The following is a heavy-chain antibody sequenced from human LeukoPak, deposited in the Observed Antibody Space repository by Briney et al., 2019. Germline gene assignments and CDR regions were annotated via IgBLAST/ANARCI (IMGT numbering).Heavy chain of an antibody. J-gene: IGHJ5*02. CDR1: GFSFSTYS. CDR3: ARDLAAPSP. V-gene: IGHV3-48*02. CDR2: ITSSGTTM. D-gene: IGHD6-13*01. Sequence: GGSLILSCAASGFSFSTYSMNWVRQAPGKGLEWVSYITSSGTTMYYADSVKGRFTISRDNAKNSLYLQMNSLSDEDTAVYYCARDLAAPSPWGQGTLVTVSS.